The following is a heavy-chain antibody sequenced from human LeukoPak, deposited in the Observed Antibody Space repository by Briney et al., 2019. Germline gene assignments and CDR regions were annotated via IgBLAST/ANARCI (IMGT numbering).Heavy chain of an antibody. D-gene: IGHD3-22*01. V-gene: IGHV3-30-3*01. CDR1: GFTFSSYA. J-gene: IGHJ4*02. CDR3: ARDDSGYYYDSSGYHIDY. CDR2: ISYDGSNK. Sequence: GGSLRLSCAASGFTFSSYAMHWVRQAPGKGLEWVAVISYDGSNKYYADSVKGRFTISRDNSKNTLYLQMNSLRAEDTAVYYCARDDSGYYYDSSGYHIDYWGQGTLVTVSS.